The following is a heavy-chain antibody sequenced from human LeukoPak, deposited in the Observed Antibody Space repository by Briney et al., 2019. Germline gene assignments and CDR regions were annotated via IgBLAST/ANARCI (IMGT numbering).Heavy chain of an antibody. CDR1: GFTFSSYG. D-gene: IGHD2-2*02. V-gene: IGHV3-30*02. Sequence: GGSLRLSCAASGFTFSSYGMHWVRQAPGKGLEWVAFIRYDGSNKYYADSVKGRFTISRDNSKNTLYLQMNSLRAEDTAVYYCATWGDIVSVPAAILNYWGQGTLVTVSS. J-gene: IGHJ4*02. CDR3: ATWGDIVSVPAAILNY. CDR2: IRYDGSNK.